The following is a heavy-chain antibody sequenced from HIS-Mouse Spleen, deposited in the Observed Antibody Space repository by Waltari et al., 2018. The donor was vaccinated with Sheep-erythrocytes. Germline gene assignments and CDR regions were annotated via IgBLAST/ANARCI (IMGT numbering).Heavy chain of an antibody. CDR1: GFTFSSYS. CDR3: ARVIVGATTPFDY. Sequence: EVQLVESGGGLVKPGGSLRLSCAASGFTFSSYSMNWVRHAPGKGREWVSYISSSSSYIYYADSVKGRFTISRDNAKNSLYLQMNSLRAEDTAVYYCARVIVGATTPFDYWGQGTLVTVSS. V-gene: IGHV3-21*01. D-gene: IGHD1-26*01. CDR2: ISSSSSYI. J-gene: IGHJ4*02.